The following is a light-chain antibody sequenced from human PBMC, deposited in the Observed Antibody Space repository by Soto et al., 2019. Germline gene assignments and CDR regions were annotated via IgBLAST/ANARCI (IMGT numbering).Light chain of an antibody. CDR1: SSDVGTYNL. Sequence: QSALTQPASVSGSPGQSITISCSGTSSDVGTYNLVSWYQQYPDKAPRLMIYEVTKRPSGVSNRFSGSKSGNTASLTISGLQPEDEADYYCCSYAGSSSSIFGTGTKLTVL. CDR2: EVT. CDR3: CSYAGSSSSI. V-gene: IGLV2-23*02. J-gene: IGLJ1*01.